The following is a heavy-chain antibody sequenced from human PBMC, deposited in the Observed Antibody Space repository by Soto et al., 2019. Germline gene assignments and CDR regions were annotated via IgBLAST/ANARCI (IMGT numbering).Heavy chain of an antibody. CDR1: GFTFSSYG. CDR3: ARGQLDRLKPRETRYLDY. D-gene: IGHD3-3*01. Sequence: PGGSLRLACAASGFTFSSYGMHWVRQAPGKGLEWVAVIWYDGSRKFYADSVKGRFTISRDNSKLYLQMNSLRADDTAVYYCARGQLDRLKPRETRYLDYWGQGTLVTVSS. V-gene: IGHV3-33*01. CDR2: IWYDGSRK. J-gene: IGHJ4*02.